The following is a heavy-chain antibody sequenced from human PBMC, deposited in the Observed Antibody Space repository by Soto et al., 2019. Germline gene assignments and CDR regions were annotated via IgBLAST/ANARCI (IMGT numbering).Heavy chain of an antibody. CDR1: GFTFSSYA. J-gene: IGHJ4*02. CDR2: ISGSGGST. V-gene: IGHV3-23*01. CDR3: AKDQRYCSSTSCLGGGY. D-gene: IGHD2-2*01. Sequence: GGSLRLSCAASGFTFSSYAMSWVRQAPGKGLEWVSAISGSGGSTYYADSVKGRFTISRDNSKNTRYLQMNSLRAEDTAVYYCAKDQRYCSSTSCLGGGYWGQGTLVTVSS.